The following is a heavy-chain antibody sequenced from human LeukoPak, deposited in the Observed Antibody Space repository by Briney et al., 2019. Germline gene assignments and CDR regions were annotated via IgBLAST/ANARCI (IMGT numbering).Heavy chain of an antibody. CDR1: GGTFSSYA. D-gene: IGHD3-22*01. CDR3: ARGGGITMTLDY. V-gene: IGHV1-69*13. Sequence: SVKVSCKASGGTFSSYAISWVRQAPGQGLEWMGGIIPIFGTANYAQKFQGRVTITADESTSTAYMELSSLRSEDTAVYYFARGGGITMTLDYWGQGTLVTVSS. J-gene: IGHJ4*02. CDR2: IIPIFGTA.